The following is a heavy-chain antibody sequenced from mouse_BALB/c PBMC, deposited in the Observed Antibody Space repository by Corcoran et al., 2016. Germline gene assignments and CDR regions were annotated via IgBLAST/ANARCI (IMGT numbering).Heavy chain of an antibody. CDR3: ATTVVDY. J-gene: IGHJ2*01. V-gene: IGHV1-77*01. Sequence: QVQLQQSGAELARPGASVKLSCKASGYTSTDYYINWVKQRTGQGLEWIGEIYPGSGNTYYNEKFKGKATLTADKSSSTAYMQLSSLTSEDSAVYFCATTVVDYWGQGTTLTVSS. D-gene: IGHD1-1*01. CDR1: GYTSTDYY. CDR2: IYPGSGNT.